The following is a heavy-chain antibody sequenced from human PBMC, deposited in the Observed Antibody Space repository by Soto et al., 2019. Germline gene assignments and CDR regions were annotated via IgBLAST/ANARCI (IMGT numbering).Heavy chain of an antibody. CDR2: ISSSSSYI. J-gene: IGHJ6*02. CDR3: ARGGYYDFWSGYPTLGYYGMDV. V-gene: IGHV3-21*01. D-gene: IGHD3-3*01. Sequence: PGGSLRLSCAASGFTFSSYSMNWVRQAPGKGLEWVSSISSSSSYIYYADSVKGRFTISRDNAKNSLYLQMNSLRAEDTAVYYCARGGYYDFWSGYPTLGYYGMDVWGQGTTVTVS. CDR1: GFTFSSYS.